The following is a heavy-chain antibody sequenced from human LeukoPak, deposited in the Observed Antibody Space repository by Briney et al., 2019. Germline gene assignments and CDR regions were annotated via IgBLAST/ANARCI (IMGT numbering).Heavy chain of an antibody. CDR1: GYTFTSYY. Sequence: ASVKVSCKASGYTFTSYYMHWVRPAPGPGLEWMGIINPSGGSTSYAQKFQGRVTMTRDMSTSTVYMELSSLRPEDTAVYYCARSSDDSSGYHRYYYYMDVWGKGTTVTVSS. CDR3: ARSSDDSSGYHRYYYYMDV. D-gene: IGHD3-22*01. V-gene: IGHV1-46*01. J-gene: IGHJ6*03. CDR2: INPSGGST.